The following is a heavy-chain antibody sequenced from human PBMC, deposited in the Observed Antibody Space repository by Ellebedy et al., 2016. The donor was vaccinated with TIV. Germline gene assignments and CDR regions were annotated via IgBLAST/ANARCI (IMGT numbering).Heavy chain of an antibody. D-gene: IGHD4-17*01. CDR3: APGGTTTVKKGFGY. J-gene: IGHJ4*02. V-gene: IGHV3-30*03. CDR1: GFTFSDYG. CDR2: ISNDGRSK. Sequence: PGGSLRLSCVASGFTFSDYGMHWVRQAPGKGREWVAVISNDGRSKKHADSVKCRFTIYRDNSKSTLYLQMDSLRGDETAVYYCAPGGTTTVKKGFGYWGQGTLVTVSS.